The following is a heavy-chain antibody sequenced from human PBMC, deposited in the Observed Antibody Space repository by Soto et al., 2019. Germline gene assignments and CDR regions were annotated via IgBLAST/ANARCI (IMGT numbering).Heavy chain of an antibody. CDR3: TTDRVVVPAAMSCTNGVCYLDY. CDR1: GFTFSNAW. Sequence: TGGSLRLSCAASGFTFSNAWMSWVRQAPGKGLEWVGRIKSKTVCGTTDYAAPVKGRFTISRDDSKNTLYLQMNSLKTEDTAVYYCTTDRVVVPAAMSCTNGVCYLDYWGQGTLVTVSS. V-gene: IGHV3-15*01. D-gene: IGHD2-8*01. CDR2: IKSKTVCGTT. J-gene: IGHJ4*02.